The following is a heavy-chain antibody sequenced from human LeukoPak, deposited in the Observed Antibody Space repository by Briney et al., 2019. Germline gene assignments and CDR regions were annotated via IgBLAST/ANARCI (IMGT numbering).Heavy chain of an antibody. CDR2: IYPGDSDT. J-gene: IGHJ5*02. V-gene: IGHV5-51*01. Sequence: GESLKISCKGSGYSFTSYWIGWVRQMPGKGLEWMGIIYPGDSDTRYSPSFQGQATISADKSISTAYLRWSSLKASDTAMYYCARLGPGYSSSWYAFDPWGQGTLVTVSS. CDR3: ARLGPGYSSSWYAFDP. CDR1: GYSFTSYW. D-gene: IGHD6-13*01.